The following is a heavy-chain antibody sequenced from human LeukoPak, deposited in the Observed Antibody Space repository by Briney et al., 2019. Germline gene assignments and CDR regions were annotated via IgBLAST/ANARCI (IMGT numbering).Heavy chain of an antibody. J-gene: IGHJ4*02. D-gene: IGHD4-17*01. CDR1: GGSISSYY. CDR2: IYYSGST. V-gene: IGHV4-59*01. CDR3: ARVSDYGDYPYFDY. Sequence: SETLSLTCTVSGGSISSYYWSWIRQPPGKGLEWIGYIYYSGSTNYNPSLKSRVTISVDTSKNQFSLKLSSVTAADTAVYYCARVSDYGDYPYFDYWGQGTLVTVSS.